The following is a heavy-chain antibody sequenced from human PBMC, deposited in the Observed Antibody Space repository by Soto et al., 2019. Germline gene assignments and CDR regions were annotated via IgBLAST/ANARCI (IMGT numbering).Heavy chain of an antibody. CDR3: EKEKTYSSGWDGMDV. CDR1: GFTFSSYA. CDR2: ISGSGGST. D-gene: IGHD6-19*01. V-gene: IGHV3-23*01. Sequence: EVQLLESGGGLVQPGGSLRLSCAASGFTFSSYAMSWVRQAPGKGLVWVSAISGSGGSTYYADSVKGRFTISRDNSKNTLYVQMNSLRAEDTAVYYCEKEKTYSSGWDGMDVWGQGTTVTVSS. J-gene: IGHJ6*02.